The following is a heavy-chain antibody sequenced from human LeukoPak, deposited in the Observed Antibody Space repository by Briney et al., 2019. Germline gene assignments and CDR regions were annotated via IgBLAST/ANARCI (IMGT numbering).Heavy chain of an antibody. CDR3: ARRDSSGWYIDY. Sequence: PSETLSLTCAVSDGSISSYYWSWFRQPPGKGLEWIGYIYYSGSTNYNPSLKSRVTISVDTSNNHFSLKLSSVTAADTAVYYCARRDSSGWYIDYWGQGTLVTVSS. CDR2: IYYSGST. CDR1: DGSISSYY. V-gene: IGHV4-59*08. D-gene: IGHD6-19*01. J-gene: IGHJ4*02.